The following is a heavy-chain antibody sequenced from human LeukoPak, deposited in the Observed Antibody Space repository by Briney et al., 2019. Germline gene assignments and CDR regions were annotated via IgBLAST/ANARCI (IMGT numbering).Heavy chain of an antibody. V-gene: IGHV3-23*01. CDR2: ISGSGGAT. Sequence: PEGSLRLSCAASGFTFSNFALSWVRRAPGKGLEWVSAISGSGGATYYADYVKGRFTISRDNSKNTLSLQMNSLRAEDAAVYYCAKEARIVTSGAEFDFWGQGTLVTVSS. J-gene: IGHJ4*02. CDR1: GFTFSNFA. D-gene: IGHD2-21*01. CDR3: AKEARIVTSGAEFDF.